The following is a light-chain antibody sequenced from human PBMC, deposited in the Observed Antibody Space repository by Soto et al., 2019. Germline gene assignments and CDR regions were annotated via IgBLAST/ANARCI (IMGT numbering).Light chain of an antibody. Sequence: DIQMTQSPATLSASVGDRVTITCRASQSISNWLAWYQQKPGKAPKLLIYAASTLQSGVPSRFGGSGSGTDFTLTISCLQSEDFATYYCQQYYSYPPTFGQGTKVDIK. J-gene: IGKJ1*01. CDR3: QQYYSYPPT. CDR2: AAS. V-gene: IGKV1-5*01. CDR1: QSISNW.